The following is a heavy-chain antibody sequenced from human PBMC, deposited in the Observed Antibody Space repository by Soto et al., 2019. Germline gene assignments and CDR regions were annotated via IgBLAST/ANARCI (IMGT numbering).Heavy chain of an antibody. V-gene: IGHV3-74*01. J-gene: IGHJ4*02. CDR2: IKGDGSET. Sequence: GGSLRLSCAASGFTFSSYWMHWVRQAPGKGLVWVSRIKGDGSETNYADSVKGRFTISRDNAKNTLYLQLNSLRAEDTAVYYCLRGNSGYGNFDYWGQGARVTVSS. D-gene: IGHD5-12*01. CDR1: GFTFSSYW. CDR3: LRGNSGYGNFDY.